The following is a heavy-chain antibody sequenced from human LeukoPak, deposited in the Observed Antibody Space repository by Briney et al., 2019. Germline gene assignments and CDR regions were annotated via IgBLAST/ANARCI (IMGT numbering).Heavy chain of an antibody. CDR1: GYTFTSYG. CDR2: ISAYNGNT. Sequence: ASVKVSCKASGYTFTSYGISWVRQAPGQGLEWMGWISAYNGNTNYAQKLQGRVTMTTDTSTSTAYMELRSLRSDDTAVYYCARPLLAIAAAGYDYWGQGTLVTVSS. J-gene: IGHJ4*02. V-gene: IGHV1-18*01. CDR3: ARPLLAIAAAGYDY. D-gene: IGHD6-13*01.